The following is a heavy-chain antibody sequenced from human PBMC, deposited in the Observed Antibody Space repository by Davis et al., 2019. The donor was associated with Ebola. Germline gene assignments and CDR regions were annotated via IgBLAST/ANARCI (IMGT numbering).Heavy chain of an antibody. CDR3: ARNPGPFWSGYLGLSTTFDY. V-gene: IGHV3-23*01. D-gene: IGHD3-3*01. J-gene: IGHJ4*02. Sequence: GESLKISCAASGFTFSSYAMSWVRQAPGKGLEWVSAISGSGGSTYYADSVKGRFTISRDNSKNTLYLQMNSLRAEDTAVYYCARNPGPFWSGYLGLSTTFDYWGQGTLVTVSS. CDR2: ISGSGGST. CDR1: GFTFSSYA.